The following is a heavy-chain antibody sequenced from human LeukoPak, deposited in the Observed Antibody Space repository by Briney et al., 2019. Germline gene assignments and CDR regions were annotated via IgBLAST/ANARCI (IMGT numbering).Heavy chain of an antibody. Sequence: GGSLRLSCTGSGFTFSSYTINWARQAPGKGLEWVSSISSSSTFIYYTDSVKGRFTISRDNAKNSLYLQMNSLRAEDTAVYYCAELGITMIGGVWGKGTTVTISS. CDR3: AELGITMIGGV. CDR1: GFTFSSYT. V-gene: IGHV3-21*01. J-gene: IGHJ6*04. D-gene: IGHD3-10*02. CDR2: ISSSSTFI.